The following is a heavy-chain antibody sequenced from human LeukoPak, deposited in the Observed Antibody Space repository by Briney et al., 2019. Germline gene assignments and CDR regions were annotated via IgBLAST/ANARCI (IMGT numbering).Heavy chain of an antibody. Sequence: SETLSLTCTVSGDSISSYFWCWIRQPPGKGLEWIGCLYYSGRTNYSPSLTSRVTLSADTSKNQFSLKLSSVTAADTAVYYCARGRVAAAGSDYWGQGTLVTVSS. J-gene: IGHJ4*02. CDR3: ARGRVAAAGSDY. D-gene: IGHD6-13*01. CDR2: LYYSGRT. V-gene: IGHV4-59*01. CDR1: GDSISSYF.